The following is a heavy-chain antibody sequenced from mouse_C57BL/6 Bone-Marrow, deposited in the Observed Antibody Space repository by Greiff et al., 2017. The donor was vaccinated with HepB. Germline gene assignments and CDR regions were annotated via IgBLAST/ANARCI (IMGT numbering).Heavy chain of an antibody. Sequence: QVQLQQPGAELVMPGASVKLSCKASGYTFTSYWLHWVKQRPGQGLEWIGEIDPSDSYTNYNQKFKGKSTLTVDKSSSTAYMQLSSLTSEGSAVYYCARIYDGYLFAYWGQGTLVTVSA. CDR1: GYTFTSYW. D-gene: IGHD2-3*01. CDR3: ARIYDGYLFAY. V-gene: IGHV1-69*01. J-gene: IGHJ3*01. CDR2: IDPSDSYT.